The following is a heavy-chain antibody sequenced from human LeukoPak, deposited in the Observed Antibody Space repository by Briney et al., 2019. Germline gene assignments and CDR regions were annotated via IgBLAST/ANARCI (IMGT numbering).Heavy chain of an antibody. J-gene: IGHJ4*02. CDR1: GFTFSSYS. CDR2: ISSSSSYI. D-gene: IGHD5-24*01. V-gene: IGHV3-21*01. CDR3: ARARKVEMATIFDY. Sequence: GGSLRLSCAASGFTFSSYSMNWVRQAPGKGLEWVSSISSSSSYIYYADSVKGRFTISRDNAKNSLYLQMNSLRAEDTAVYYCARARKVEMATIFDYWGQGTLVTVSS.